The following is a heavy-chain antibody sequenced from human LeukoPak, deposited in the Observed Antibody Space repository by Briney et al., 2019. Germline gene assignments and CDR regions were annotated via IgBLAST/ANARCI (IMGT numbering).Heavy chain of an antibody. CDR2: IIPIFGTA. D-gene: IGHD2-2*01. J-gene: IGHJ4*02. V-gene: IGHV1-69*13. Sequence: SVKVSCKASVGTFSSYAISWVRQAPGQGLEWMGGIIPIFGTANYAQKFQGRVTVTADESTSTAYMELCSLRSEDTAVYYCAKEGVGCSSTSCWNNFDYWGQGTLVTVSS. CDR1: VGTFSSYA. CDR3: AKEGVGCSSTSCWNNFDY.